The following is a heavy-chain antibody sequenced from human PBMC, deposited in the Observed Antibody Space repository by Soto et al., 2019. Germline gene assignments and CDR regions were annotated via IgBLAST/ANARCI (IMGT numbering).Heavy chain of an antibody. Sequence: ASVKVSCKASGYTFTSYGISWVRQAPGQGLEWMGWISAYNGNTNYAQKLQGRVTMTTDTSTSTAYMELRSLRSDDTAVYYCGRGGCSGGSCYWPPDYWGQGTLVTVSS. D-gene: IGHD2-15*01. CDR3: GRGGCSGGSCYWPPDY. CDR2: ISAYNGNT. J-gene: IGHJ4*02. V-gene: IGHV1-18*01. CDR1: GYTFTSYG.